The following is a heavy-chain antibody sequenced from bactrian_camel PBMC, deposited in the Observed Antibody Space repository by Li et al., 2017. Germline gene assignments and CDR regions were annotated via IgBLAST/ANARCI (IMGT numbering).Heavy chain of an antibody. J-gene: IGHJ4*01. Sequence: HVQLVESGGSLVQPGGSLRLSCAVSGLPLSSYWMYWVRQAPGKGLEWVSTIWTNGGSTYYADSVKGRFTISEDNAKNTLYLQMNSLKPEDTAMYYCAADSFCLFVGMWYTLRPREYNYWGQGTQVTVS. D-gene: IGHD2*01. CDR1: GLPLSSYW. V-gene: IGHV3S1*01. CDR3: AADSFCLFVGMWYTLRPREYNY. CDR2: IWTNGGST.